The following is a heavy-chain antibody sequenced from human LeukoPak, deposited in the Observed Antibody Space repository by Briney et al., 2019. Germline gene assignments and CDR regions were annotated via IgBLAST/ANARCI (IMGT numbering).Heavy chain of an antibody. J-gene: IGHJ4*02. Sequence: GGSLRLSCAVSGFTFSTYWMSWVRQAPGKGLEWVANIKQDGSEKNYVDSVKGRFTISRDNARNSLYLQMKGLRGEDTAVYYCARDGDATSGSFDYWGQGTLVTVSS. CDR2: IKQDGSEK. D-gene: IGHD3-22*01. V-gene: IGHV3-7*01. CDR1: GFTFSTYW. CDR3: ARDGDATSGSFDY.